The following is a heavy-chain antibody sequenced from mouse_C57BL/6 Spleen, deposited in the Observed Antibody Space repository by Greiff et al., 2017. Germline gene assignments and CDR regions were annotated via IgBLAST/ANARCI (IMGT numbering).Heavy chain of an antibody. J-gene: IGHJ2*01. CDR3: ARITTVVDLDD. Sequence: QVQLQQPGAELVKPGASVKLSCKASGYTFTSYWMHWVKQRPGQGLEWIGMIHPNSGSTNYNEKFKSKATLTVDKSSSTAYMQLSSLTSEDSAVYYCARITTVVDLDDWGQGTTLTVSS. CDR1: GYTFTSYW. CDR2: IHPNSGST. V-gene: IGHV1-64*01. D-gene: IGHD1-1*01.